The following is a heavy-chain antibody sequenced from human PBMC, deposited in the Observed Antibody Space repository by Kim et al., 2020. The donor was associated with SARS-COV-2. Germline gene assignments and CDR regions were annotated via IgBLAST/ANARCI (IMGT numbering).Heavy chain of an antibody. J-gene: IGHJ5*02. CDR3: ARGEFVTAVAGTFGRTGVWRLGNWFDP. CDR1: GDSVSSNSAA. CDR2: TYYRSKWYN. Sequence: SQTLSLTCAISGDSVSSNSAAWNWIRQSPSRGLEWLGRTYYRSKWYNDYAVSVKSRITINPDTSKNQFSLQLNSVTPEDTAVYYCARGEFVTAVAGTFGRTGVWRLGNWFDPWGQGTLVTVSS. V-gene: IGHV6-1*01. D-gene: IGHD6-19*01.